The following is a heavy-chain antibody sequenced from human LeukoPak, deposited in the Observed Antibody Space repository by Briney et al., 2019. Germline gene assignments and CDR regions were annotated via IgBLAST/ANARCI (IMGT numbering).Heavy chain of an antibody. V-gene: IGHV1-69*05. CDR3: ARDRLIAAVGTVWYFDL. J-gene: IGHJ2*01. CDR2: IIPIFGTA. Sequence: SVKVSCKASGGTFSSYAISWVRQAPGQGLEWMGGIIPIFGTANYAQKFQSRVTITTDESTSTAYMELSSLRSEDTAVYYCARDRLIAAVGTVWYFDLWGRGTLVTVSS. CDR1: GGTFSSYA. D-gene: IGHD6-13*01.